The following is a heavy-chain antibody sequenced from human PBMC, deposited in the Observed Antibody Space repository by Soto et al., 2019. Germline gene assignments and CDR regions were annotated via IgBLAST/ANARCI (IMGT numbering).Heavy chain of an antibody. CDR3: ARHRRETGTYAQPLDY. CDR1: GGSISSTSYY. Sequence: TXETLCLTCTVSGGSISSTSYYWGWIRQPPGKGLEWIGSISYGGSTYHNPSLRSRVTISVDTSKSQFSLDLTSVTAADTAVYYCARHRRETGTYAQPLDYWGQGTLVTVSS. CDR2: ISYGGST. J-gene: IGHJ4*02. V-gene: IGHV4-39*01. D-gene: IGHD1-1*01.